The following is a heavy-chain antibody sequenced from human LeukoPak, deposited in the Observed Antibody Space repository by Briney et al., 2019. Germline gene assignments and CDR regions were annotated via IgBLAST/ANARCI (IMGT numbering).Heavy chain of an antibody. D-gene: IGHD3-10*01. J-gene: IGHJ5*02. CDR3: ARSLTYYGSGSYYRLHWFDP. CDR2: MNPNSGNT. V-gene: IGHV1-8*03. Sequence: GASVRVSCKASGYTFTSYDINWVRQATGQGLEWMGWMNPNSGNTGYAQKFQGRVTITRNTSISTAYMELSSLRSEDTAVYYCARSLTYYGSGSYYRLHWFDPWGQGTLVTVSS. CDR1: GYTFTSYD.